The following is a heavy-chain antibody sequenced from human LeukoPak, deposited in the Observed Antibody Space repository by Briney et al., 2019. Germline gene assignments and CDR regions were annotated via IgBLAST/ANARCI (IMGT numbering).Heavy chain of an antibody. D-gene: IGHD3-9*01. CDR2: IKQDGSEK. Sequence: GGSLRLSCAASGFTFSSYWMSWVRQAPGKGLEWVANIKQDGSEKYYVDSVKGRFTISRDNAKNSLYLQMNTLRVEDTAVYYCTRDLMDYNVSTGLHHYYMDVWGQGTTVTVSS. CDR1: GFTFSSYW. CDR3: TRDLMDYNVSTGLHHYYMDV. V-gene: IGHV3-7*01. J-gene: IGHJ6*02.